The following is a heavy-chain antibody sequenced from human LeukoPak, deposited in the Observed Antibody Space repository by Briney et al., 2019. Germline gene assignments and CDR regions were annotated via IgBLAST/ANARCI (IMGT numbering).Heavy chain of an antibody. J-gene: IGHJ4*02. D-gene: IGHD4-17*01. Sequence: GGSLRLSCAASGFTFSSYWMSWVRQAPGKGLEWVGRIKSKTDGGTTDYAAPVKGRFTISRDDSKNTLYLQMNSLKTEDTAVYYCTTGQTDYGDYYFDYWGQGTLVTVSS. CDR3: TTGQTDYGDYYFDY. CDR1: GFTFSSYW. CDR2: IKSKTDGGTT. V-gene: IGHV3-15*01.